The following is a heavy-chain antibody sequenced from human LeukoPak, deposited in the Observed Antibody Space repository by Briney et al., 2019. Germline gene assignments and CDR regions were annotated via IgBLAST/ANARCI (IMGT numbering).Heavy chain of an antibody. CDR1: GDSISTTNYY. Sequence: PSETLSLTCTVSGDSISTTNYYWGWIRQPPGKGLEWIGNIYYSGNTYYNPSLKNRVTISVDPSKNQFSLRLSSVTAADTAVYYCARQVTFGYAYAYYFDFWGQGALVTVSS. CDR2: IYYSGNT. V-gene: IGHV4-39*01. CDR3: ARQVTFGYAYAYYFDF. J-gene: IGHJ4*02. D-gene: IGHD3-16*01.